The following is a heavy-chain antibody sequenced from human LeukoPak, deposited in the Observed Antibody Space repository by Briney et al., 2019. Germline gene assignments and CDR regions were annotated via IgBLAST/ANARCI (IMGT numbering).Heavy chain of an antibody. Sequence: GGSLRLSCAASGFSISYYWMYWVRQAPGKGLVWASRINSDGSSKTYADSVKGRFTISRDNAKNSLYLQMNSLRAEDTAVHYCARETPDSSGWDWGQGTLVTVSS. CDR1: GFSISYYW. CDR3: ARETPDSSGWD. D-gene: IGHD6-19*01. V-gene: IGHV3-74*01. J-gene: IGHJ4*02. CDR2: INSDGSSK.